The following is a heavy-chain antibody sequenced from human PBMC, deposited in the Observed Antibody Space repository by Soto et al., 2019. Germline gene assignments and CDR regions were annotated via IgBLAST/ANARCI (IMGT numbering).Heavy chain of an antibody. CDR1: GGSISSGDYY. CDR3: ARMQYSHFDS. D-gene: IGHD2-21*01. Sequence: PSKTLSLTCDVSGGSISSGDYYWSWIRQPTGKGLEWIAYIYTSGTTYYNPSLKSRLTMSLDTSKKQFSLKLTSVTAADTAIYYCARMQYSHFDSWGQGTMVTVS. CDR2: IYTSGTT. J-gene: IGHJ4*02. V-gene: IGHV4-30-4*01.